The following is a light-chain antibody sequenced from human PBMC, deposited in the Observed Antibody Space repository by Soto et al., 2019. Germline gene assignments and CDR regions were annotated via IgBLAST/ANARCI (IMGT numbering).Light chain of an antibody. CDR3: QQYGSSPGYT. Sequence: EIVLTQSPGTLSWSPGERATLSCRASQSVSSSYLAWYQQKPGQAPRLLIYGASSRATGIPDRFSGSGSGTHFTLTISRLEPEDFAVYYCQQYGSSPGYTFGQGTKLEIK. CDR2: GAS. V-gene: IGKV3-20*01. CDR1: QSVSSSY. J-gene: IGKJ2*01.